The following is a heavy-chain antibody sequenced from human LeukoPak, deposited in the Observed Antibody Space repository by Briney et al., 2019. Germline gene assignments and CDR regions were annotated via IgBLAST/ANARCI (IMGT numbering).Heavy chain of an antibody. J-gene: IGHJ6*03. CDR3: AREKYYYGSGSLNHNYYYYYMDV. Sequence: ASVKVSCKASGGTFSSYAISWVRQAPGQGLEWMGGIIPIFGTANYAQKFQGRVTITADKSTSTAYMELSSLRSEDTAVYYCAREKYYYGSGSLNHNYYYYYMDVWGKGTTVAVSS. CDR2: IIPIFGTA. CDR1: GGTFSSYA. V-gene: IGHV1-69*06. D-gene: IGHD3-10*01.